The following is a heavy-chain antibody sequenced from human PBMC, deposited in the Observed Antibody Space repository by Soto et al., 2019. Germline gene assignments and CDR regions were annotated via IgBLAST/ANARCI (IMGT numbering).Heavy chain of an antibody. Sequence: SETLSLTCSVSGASIRSGGYYWSWLRQSPGKGLEWIGHIYYTGSTFYSPSLKSRLTISLDTSKNQFSLDLRSVTAADTAMYYCARIEMASIKWGRGALVTVSS. V-gene: IGHV4-31*03. CDR2: IYYTGST. CDR1: GASIRSGGYY. CDR3: ARIEMASIK. J-gene: IGHJ4*02.